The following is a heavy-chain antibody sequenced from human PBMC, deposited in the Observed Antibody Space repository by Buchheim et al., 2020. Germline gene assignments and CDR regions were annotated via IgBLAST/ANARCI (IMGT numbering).Heavy chain of an antibody. CDR1: GGSFSGYY. J-gene: IGHJ4*02. D-gene: IGHD2-15*01. CDR2: INHSRST. CDR3: ARGCSGGSCYSGDY. Sequence: QVQLQQWGAGLLKPSETLSLTCAVYGGSFSGYYWSWIRQPPGKGLEWIGEINHSRSTNYNPSLKSRVTISVDTSKNQFSLKLSSVTAADTAVYYCARGCSGGSCYSGDYWGQGTL. V-gene: IGHV4-34*01.